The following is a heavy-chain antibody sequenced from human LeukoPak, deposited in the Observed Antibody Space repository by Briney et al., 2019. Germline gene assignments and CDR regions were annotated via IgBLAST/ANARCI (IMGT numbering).Heavy chain of an antibody. J-gene: IGHJ3*02. Sequence: PGGSLRLSCAASGFTFSSYSMNWVRQAPGKGLEWVSAISGSGGSTYYADSVKGRYTISRDNSKNTLYLQMNSLRAEDTAVYYCAKSSFAFDIWGQGTMVTVSS. CDR1: GFTFSSYS. D-gene: IGHD3-10*01. CDR3: AKSSFAFDI. V-gene: IGHV3-23*01. CDR2: ISGSGGST.